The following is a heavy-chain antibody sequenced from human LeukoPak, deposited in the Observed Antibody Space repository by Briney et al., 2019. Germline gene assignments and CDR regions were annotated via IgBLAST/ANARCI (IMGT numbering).Heavy chain of an antibody. D-gene: IGHD3-22*01. CDR3: AKDAYYYDSSGSYSHFDY. J-gene: IGHJ4*02. V-gene: IGHV3-23*01. CDR1: GFTFSSYA. CDR2: ISGSGGST. Sequence: GGSLRLSCAASGFTFSSYAMSWVRQAPGKGLEWVSAISGSGGSTYYADSVKGRFTISRDNSKNTLYLQMNSLRAEDTAVYYCAKDAYYYDSSGSYSHFDYWGQGTLVTVSS.